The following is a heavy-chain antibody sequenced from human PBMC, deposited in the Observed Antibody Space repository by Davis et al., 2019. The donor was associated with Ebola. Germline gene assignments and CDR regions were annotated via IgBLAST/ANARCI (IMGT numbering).Heavy chain of an antibody. Sequence: AASVKVSCKTSGYTFSGYAISWVRQAPGQGLEGIGRINVYNGPTNYAQNFQGSVTVSTDTSTSIAYMELRSLRSDDTALYYCARDATTVTTSWYDPWGQGTLVTVSS. CDR2: INVYNGPT. J-gene: IGHJ5*02. D-gene: IGHD4-17*01. CDR3: ARDATTVTTSWYDP. V-gene: IGHV1-18*01. CDR1: GYTFSGYA.